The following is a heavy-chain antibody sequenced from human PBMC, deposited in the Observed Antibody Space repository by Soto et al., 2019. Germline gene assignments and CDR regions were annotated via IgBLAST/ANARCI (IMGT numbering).Heavy chain of an antibody. CDR1: GGSISSYS. CDR3: VREGLSRDWFHYYGMDV. Sequence: QVQLQESGPGLVKPSETLSLTCTVSGGSISSYSWSWIRQPAGKGLEWIGRIYTSGSTTYNPSLKNRVTVSLDTSKNQFSLKLSSVTAADTAVYYCVREGLSRDWFHYYGMDVWGQGTTVTVSS. J-gene: IGHJ6*02. V-gene: IGHV4-4*07. CDR2: IYTSGST. D-gene: IGHD3-9*01.